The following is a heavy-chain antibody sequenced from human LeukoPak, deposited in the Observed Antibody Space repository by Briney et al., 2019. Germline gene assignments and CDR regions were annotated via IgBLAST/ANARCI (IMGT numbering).Heavy chain of an antibody. V-gene: IGHV3-66*02. CDR3: AREHSGSYYYFDY. D-gene: IGHD1-26*01. J-gene: IGHJ4*02. Sequence: GGSLRLSCAASGLTVSSNYMSWVRQAPGKGLEWVSVIYSGGSRYYADSVKGRFTISRDNSKNTLYLQMNSLRAEDTAVYYCAREHSGSYYYFDYWGQGTLVSVSS. CDR2: IYSGGSR. CDR1: GLTVSSNY.